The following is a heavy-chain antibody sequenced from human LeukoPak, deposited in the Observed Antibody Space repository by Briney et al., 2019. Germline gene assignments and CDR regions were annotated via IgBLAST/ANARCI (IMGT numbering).Heavy chain of an antibody. D-gene: IGHD1-26*01. Sequence: GGSLRLSCAASGFTFSTYWMSWVRQAPGKGLEWVANINQDGSATNYVDPAKGRFIVSRDNAKNSVFLQMSSLRAEDTAVYYCAIAAGWEQAYWGQGTLVTVSS. CDR2: INQDGSAT. J-gene: IGHJ4*02. CDR3: AIAAGWEQAY. V-gene: IGHV3-7*01. CDR1: GFTFSTYW.